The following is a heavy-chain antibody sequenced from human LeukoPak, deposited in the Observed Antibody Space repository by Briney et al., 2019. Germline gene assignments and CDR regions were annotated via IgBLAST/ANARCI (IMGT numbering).Heavy chain of an antibody. CDR1: GFTFSSYW. Sequence: GGSLRLSCAASGFTFSSYWMHWVCQAPGKGLVWVSRINSDGSSTSYADSVKGRFTISRDNAKNTLYLQMNSLRAEDTAVYYCARGQWYYYGSGSEPIDYWGQGTLVTVSS. V-gene: IGHV3-74*01. D-gene: IGHD3-10*01. CDR3: ARGQWYYYGSGSEPIDY. J-gene: IGHJ4*02. CDR2: INSDGSST.